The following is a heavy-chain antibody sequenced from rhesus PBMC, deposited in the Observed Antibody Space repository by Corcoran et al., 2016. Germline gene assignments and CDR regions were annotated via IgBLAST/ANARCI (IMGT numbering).Heavy chain of an antibody. CDR1: GGSISSSY. D-gene: IGHD5-42*01. Sequence: QLQLQESGPGLVKPSETLSVTCAVSGGSISSSYWSWIRQAPGKGLEWIGYIYGSGSSTNYNPSLKSRVTLSVATSKNQLSLKLRSVTTADTAVYYCATGDTAGTVTFFDYWGQGVLVTVSS. CDR2: IYGSGSST. CDR3: ATGDTAGTVTFFDY. V-gene: IGHV4-169*02. J-gene: IGHJ4*01.